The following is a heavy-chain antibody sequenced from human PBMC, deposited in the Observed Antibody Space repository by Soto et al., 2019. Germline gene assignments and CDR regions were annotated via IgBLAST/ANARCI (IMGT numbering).Heavy chain of an antibody. CDR2: ISGSGGST. CDR3: AKDAGGSCHDY. V-gene: IGHV3-23*01. D-gene: IGHD2-15*01. J-gene: IGHJ4*02. CDR1: GFKFSSYS. Sequence: GRSQIVSRAASGFKFSSYSMSSVRQAPGKGLEWVSAISGSGGSTYYADSVKGRFTISRDNSKNTLYLQMNSLRAEDTAVYYCAKDAGGSCHDYWGQGTLVTVSS.